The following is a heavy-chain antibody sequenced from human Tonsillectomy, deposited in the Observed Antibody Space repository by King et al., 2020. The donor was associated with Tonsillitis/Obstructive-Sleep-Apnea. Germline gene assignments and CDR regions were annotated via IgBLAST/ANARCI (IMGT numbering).Heavy chain of an antibody. CDR1: GYTFTTYA. Sequence: QLVQSGAEVKKPGASVKVSCKASGYTFTTYALYWVRHAPGQRLEWMGWINAGIGDTKYSQNFQGRVTITRDTSASTAYMELSSLRSEDTAVYYCARRGAGYCSSTTCYYWFDPWGQGTLVTVSS. CDR3: ARRGAGYCSSTTCYYWFDP. D-gene: IGHD2-2*01. V-gene: IGHV1-3*01. J-gene: IGHJ5*02. CDR2: INAGIGDT.